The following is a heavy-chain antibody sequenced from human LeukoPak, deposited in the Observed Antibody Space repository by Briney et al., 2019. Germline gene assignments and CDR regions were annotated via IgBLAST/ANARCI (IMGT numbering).Heavy chain of an antibody. Sequence: GGSLRLSCAASGFTFSSYAMHWVRQAPGEGLEWVAVISYDGSNKYYADSVKGRFTISRDNSKNTLYLQMNSLRAEDTAVYYCARVNRGVLYFDYWGQGTLVTVSS. J-gene: IGHJ4*02. CDR1: GFTFSSYA. CDR3: ARVNRGVLYFDY. D-gene: IGHD2-8*01. V-gene: IGHV3-30-3*01. CDR2: ISYDGSNK.